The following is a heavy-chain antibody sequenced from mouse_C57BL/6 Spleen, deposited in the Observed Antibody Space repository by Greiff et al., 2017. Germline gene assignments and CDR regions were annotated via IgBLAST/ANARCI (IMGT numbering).Heavy chain of an antibody. Sequence: EVKLVESGGGLVKPGGSLKLSCAASGFTFSDYGMHWVRQAPEKGLEWVAYISSGGSTIYYADTVKGRFTISRDNAKNTLFLQMTSLRSEDTAMYYCARPHYGNYEDAMDYWGQGTSVTVSS. CDR3: ARPHYGNYEDAMDY. CDR1: GFTFSDYG. CDR2: ISSGGSTI. V-gene: IGHV5-17*01. D-gene: IGHD2-1*01. J-gene: IGHJ4*01.